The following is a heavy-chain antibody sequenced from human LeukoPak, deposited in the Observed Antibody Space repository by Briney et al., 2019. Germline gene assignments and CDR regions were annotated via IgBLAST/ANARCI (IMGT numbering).Heavy chain of an antibody. CDR3: ARGKEFDRAYCSSTSCPNYYYYYMDV. J-gene: IGHJ6*03. CDR2: IYYSGST. D-gene: IGHD2-2*01. Sequence: SETLSLTCAVSGGSISSGGYSWNWIRQSPGKGLEWIGNIYYSGSTSYNPSLKSRVTISLDTSKNQFSLKLSSVTAADTAVYYCARGKEFDRAYCSSTSCPNYYYYYMDVWGKGTTVTVSS. V-gene: IGHV4-30-4*07. CDR1: GGSISSGGYS.